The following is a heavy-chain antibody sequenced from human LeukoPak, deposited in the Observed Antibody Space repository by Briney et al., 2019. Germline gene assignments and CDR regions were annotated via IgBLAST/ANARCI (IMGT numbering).Heavy chain of an antibody. V-gene: IGHV3-33*08. CDR3: ARGVAAAGTPYFDY. Sequence: GGSLRLSCAASGFTFSNYAMTWVRQAPGKGLEWVAVIWYDGSNKYYADSVKGRFTISRDNSKNTLYLQMNSLRAEDTAVYYCARGVAAAGTPYFDYWGQGTLVTVSS. CDR1: GFTFSNYA. CDR2: IWYDGSNK. D-gene: IGHD6-13*01. J-gene: IGHJ4*02.